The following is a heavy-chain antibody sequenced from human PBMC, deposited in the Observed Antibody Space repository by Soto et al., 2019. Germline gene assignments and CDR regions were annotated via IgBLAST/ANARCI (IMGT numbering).Heavy chain of an antibody. D-gene: IGHD2-2*01. Sequence: PGGSLRLSCAASGFTFSSYAMHWVRQAPGKGLEWVAVISYDGSNKYYADSVKGRFTISRDNSKNTLYLQMNSLRAEDTAVYYCARGGAYCISTSCPDAFDIWGQGTMVTVSS. J-gene: IGHJ3*02. CDR1: GFTFSSYA. V-gene: IGHV3-30-3*01. CDR3: ARGGAYCISTSCPDAFDI. CDR2: ISYDGSNK.